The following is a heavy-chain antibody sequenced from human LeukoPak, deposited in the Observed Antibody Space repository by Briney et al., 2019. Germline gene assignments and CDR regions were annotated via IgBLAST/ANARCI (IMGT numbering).Heavy chain of an antibody. V-gene: IGHV3-7*05. CDR1: AFTFSDHW. CDR3: AIEAYRGASFDY. J-gene: IGHJ4*02. D-gene: IGHD1-14*01. Sequence: GGSLRLSCAASAFTFSDHWMSWVRQAPGKGLQWVANIKQDGSEKYYVDSVKGRFTISRDNAENSLYLQMNSLRADDTALYYCAIEAYRGASFDYWGQGTLVTVSS. CDR2: IKQDGSEK.